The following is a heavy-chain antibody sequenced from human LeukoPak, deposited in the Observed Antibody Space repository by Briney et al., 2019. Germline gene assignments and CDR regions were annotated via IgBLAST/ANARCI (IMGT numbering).Heavy chain of an antibody. D-gene: IGHD3-22*01. V-gene: IGHV3-20*04. J-gene: IGHJ5*02. CDR3: ARVDYYDSSGYYYIRWFDH. CDR1: GLTFDDYG. CDR2: INCIGGSK. Sequence: GESLRLSCAASGLTFDDYGMSWVRQPPGKGLEWVAGINCIGGSKVYADSVKGRFTNSRDNAKNSLYLQMNSLRAEDTALYYCARVDYYDSSGYYYIRWFDHWGQGTLVTVSS.